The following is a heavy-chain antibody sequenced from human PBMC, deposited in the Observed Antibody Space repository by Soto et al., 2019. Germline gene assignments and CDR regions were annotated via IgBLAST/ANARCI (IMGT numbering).Heavy chain of an antibody. D-gene: IGHD3-3*01. CDR2: MNPNSGNT. CDR1: GYTFTSYD. CDR3: ARGALYYDFWSGYYGWFDP. Sequence: VASVKVSCKASGYTFTSYDINWVRQATGQGXEWMGWMNPNSGNTGYAQKFQGRVTMTRNTSISTAYMELSSLRSEDTAVYYCARGALYYDFWSGYYGWFDPWGQGTPVTVSS. V-gene: IGHV1-8*01. J-gene: IGHJ5*02.